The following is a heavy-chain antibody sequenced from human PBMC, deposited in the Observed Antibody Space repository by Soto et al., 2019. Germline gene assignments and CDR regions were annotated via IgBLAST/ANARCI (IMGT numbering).Heavy chain of an antibody. CDR3: AREQKYYYDSSGYNLDY. Sequence: GGSLRLSCAASGFTFCSYAMHWVRQAPGKGLERVAVISYDGSNKYYADSVKGRFTISRDNSKNTLYLQMNSLRAEDTAVYYCAREQKYYYDSSGYNLDYWGQGTLVTVSS. CDR2: ISYDGSNK. D-gene: IGHD3-22*01. CDR1: GFTFCSYA. V-gene: IGHV3-30-3*01. J-gene: IGHJ4*02.